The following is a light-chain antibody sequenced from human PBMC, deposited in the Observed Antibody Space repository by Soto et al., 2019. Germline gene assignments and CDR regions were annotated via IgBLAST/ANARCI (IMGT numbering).Light chain of an antibody. CDR2: AAS. V-gene: IGKV1-12*01. CDR1: QDISTW. J-gene: IGKJ1*01. Sequence: DIQMTQSPSSVSASVGDRVTITCRASQDISTWLAWYQQEPGKAPKLLIYAASNLHSGVPSRFSGSGSGTDFTLTLSSLQPEDLAHYYCHQADSYPPTFGQGTKVEIK. CDR3: HQADSYPPT.